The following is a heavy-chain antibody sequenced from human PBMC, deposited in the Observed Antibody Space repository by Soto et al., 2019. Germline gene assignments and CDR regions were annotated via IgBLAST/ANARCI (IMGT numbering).Heavy chain of an antibody. CDR2: IWYDGSNK. CDR3: ARDRFGEIVVVPAAMRPGSGDFDY. CDR1: GFTFSSYG. Sequence: GGSLRLSCAASGFTFSSYGMHWVRQAPGKGLEWVAVIWYDGSNKYYADSVKGRFTISRDNSKNTLYLQMNSLRAEDTAVYYCARDRFGEIVVVPAAMRPGSGDFDYWGQGTLVTVSS. J-gene: IGHJ4*02. V-gene: IGHV3-33*01. D-gene: IGHD2-2*01.